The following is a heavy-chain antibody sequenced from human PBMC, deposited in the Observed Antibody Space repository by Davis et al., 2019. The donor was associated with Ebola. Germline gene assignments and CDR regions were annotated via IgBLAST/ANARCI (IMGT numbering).Heavy chain of an antibody. CDR1: GYTFTSYA. CDR3: ARGDLVVGDGMDV. J-gene: IGHJ6*04. D-gene: IGHD2-2*01. Sequence: AASVKVSCRASGYTFTSYAMHWVRQAPGQRLEWMGWINAGNGNTKYSQKFQGRVTITRDTSASTAYMELSSLRSEDTAVYYCARGDLVVGDGMDVWGKGTTVTVSS. V-gene: IGHV1-3*01. CDR2: INAGNGNT.